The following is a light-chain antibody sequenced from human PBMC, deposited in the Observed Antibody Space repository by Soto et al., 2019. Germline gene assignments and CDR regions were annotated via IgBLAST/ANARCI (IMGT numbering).Light chain of an antibody. CDR3: QQYGNSPIT. CDR1: QSVSSN. CDR2: DAS. V-gene: IGKV3-20*01. Sequence: EIVLTQSPATLSLSPGERATLSCRASQSVSSNLAWYQQKPGQAPRLLIYDASKRATGIPARFSGSGFGTDFTLTISRLEPEDFAVFYCQQYGNSPITVGQGTRLEIK. J-gene: IGKJ5*01.